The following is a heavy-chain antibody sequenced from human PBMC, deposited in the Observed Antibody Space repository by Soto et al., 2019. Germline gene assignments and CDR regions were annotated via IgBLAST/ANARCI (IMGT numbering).Heavy chain of an antibody. CDR3: ASLFEVLRLSQRSFQY. Sequence: LIVSCAASGFTFSSYAMHWVLQAPGKGLEWVAVISYDGSNKYYADSVKGRFTISRDNSKNTLYLQMNSLRAEDTAVYYCASLFEVLRLSQRSFQYRCPGLLLTV. CDR1: GFTFSSYA. J-gene: IGHJ4*02. D-gene: IGHD3-3*01. V-gene: IGHV3-30-3*01. CDR2: ISYDGSNK.